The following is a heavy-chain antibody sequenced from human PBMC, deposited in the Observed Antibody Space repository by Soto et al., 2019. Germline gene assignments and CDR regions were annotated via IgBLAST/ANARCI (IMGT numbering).Heavy chain of an antibody. J-gene: IGHJ4*02. CDR3: ARGLSRKYSTSAGHY. CDR2: IIATLGEA. CDR1: GGTFSNYA. V-gene: IGHV1-69*01. D-gene: IGHD6-6*01. Sequence: QVQLVQSGAEVKKPGSSVKVSCKTSGGTFSNYAISWVRQAPGQGLEWMGVIIATLGEANYAQKFQVRVTITADESTRTAYMELSSLRFEDSAVYYCARGLSRKYSTSAGHYGGQGTVVTVSS.